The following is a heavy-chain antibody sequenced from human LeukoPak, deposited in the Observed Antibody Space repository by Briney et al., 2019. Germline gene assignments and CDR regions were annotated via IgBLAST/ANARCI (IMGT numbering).Heavy chain of an antibody. V-gene: IGHV3-43*01. CDR3: AKGQSLRYFDPFDY. Sequence: GGSLRLSCAASGFTFDDYTMHWVRQAPGKGLEWVSLISWDGGSTYYADSVKGRFTISRDNSKNSLYLQMNSLRTEDTALYYCAKGQSLRYFDPFDYWGQGTLVTVSS. CDR1: GFTFDDYT. D-gene: IGHD3-9*01. CDR2: ISWDGGST. J-gene: IGHJ4*02.